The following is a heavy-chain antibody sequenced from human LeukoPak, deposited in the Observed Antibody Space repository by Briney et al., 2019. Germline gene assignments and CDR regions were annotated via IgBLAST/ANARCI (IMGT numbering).Heavy chain of an antibody. V-gene: IGHV3-53*01. Sequence: GGSLRLSCEASGFIVSNYYMNWVRQAPGKGLECVSVIYNGGATYYADSVKGRFTISRDNSKNTLYLQMNSLRAEDTAVYFCAREYGSGTFDWGQGTLVTVSS. D-gene: IGHD2-2*01. J-gene: IGHJ4*02. CDR2: IYNGGAT. CDR1: GFIVSNYY. CDR3: AREYGSGTFD.